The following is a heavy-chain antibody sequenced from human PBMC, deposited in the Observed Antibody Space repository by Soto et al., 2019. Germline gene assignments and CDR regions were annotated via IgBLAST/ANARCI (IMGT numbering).Heavy chain of an antibody. CDR2: IIPIFGTA. CDR3: ARTILTRVGATYWVDP. Sequence: SVKVSCKASGGTFSSYAISWVRQAPGQGLECMGGIIPIFGTANYAQKFQGRVTITADESTSTAYMELSSLRSEDTAVYYCARTILTRVGATYWVDPWGQGTLVTVSS. D-gene: IGHD1-26*01. J-gene: IGHJ5*02. CDR1: GGTFSSYA. V-gene: IGHV1-69*13.